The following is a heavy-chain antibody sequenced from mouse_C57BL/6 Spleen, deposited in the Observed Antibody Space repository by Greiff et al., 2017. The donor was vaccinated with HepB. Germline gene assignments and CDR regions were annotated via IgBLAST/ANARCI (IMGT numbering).Heavy chain of an antibody. CDR3: ARFDYDGFAY. Sequence: QVQLQQPGAELVKPGASVKLSCKASGYTFTSYWMQWVKQRPGQGLEWIGMIHPNSGSTNYNEKFKSKATLTVDKSSSTAYMQLSSLTSEDSAVYYCARFDYDGFAYWGQGTLVTVSA. J-gene: IGHJ3*01. D-gene: IGHD2-4*01. CDR1: GYTFTSYW. CDR2: IHPNSGST. V-gene: IGHV1-64*01.